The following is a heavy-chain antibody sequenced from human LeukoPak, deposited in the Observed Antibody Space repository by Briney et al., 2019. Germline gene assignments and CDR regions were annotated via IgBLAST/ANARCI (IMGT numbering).Heavy chain of an antibody. J-gene: IGHJ4*02. CDR1: GYTFTSYG. CDR3: ARVYYYDSSGYSAHENDY. CDR2: ISAYNGNT. V-gene: IGHV1-18*01. D-gene: IGHD3-22*01. Sequence: ASVKVSCKASGYTFTSYGISWVRQAPGQGLEWMGWISAYNGNTNYAQKLQGRVTMTTDTSTSTAYMELRSLRSDDTAVYYCARVYYYDSSGYSAHENDYWGQGTLVTVSS.